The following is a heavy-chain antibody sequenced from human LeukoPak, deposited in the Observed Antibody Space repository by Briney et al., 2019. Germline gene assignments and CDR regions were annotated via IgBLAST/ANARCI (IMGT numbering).Heavy chain of an antibody. CDR1: GGSIGGYY. V-gene: IGHV4-59*08. CDR3: ARQTGEIYGMDV. D-gene: IGHD7-27*01. Sequence: SETLSLTCTVSGGSIGGYYWSWIRQPPGKGLDWIGYIYYSGGTNYNPSLKSQVTISVDTSKNQFSLKLSSVTAADTAVYYCARQTGEIYGMDVWGQGTTVTVSS. J-gene: IGHJ6*02. CDR2: IYYSGGT.